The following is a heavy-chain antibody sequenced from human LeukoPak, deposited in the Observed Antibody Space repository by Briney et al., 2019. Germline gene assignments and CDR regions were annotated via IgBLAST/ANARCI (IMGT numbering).Heavy chain of an antibody. CDR1: GYSISSGYY. CDR3: ARAILWFGGNWFDP. D-gene: IGHD3-10*01. Sequence: SETLSLTCTVSGYSISSGYYWGWIRQSPGKGLEWIGSISYSGTTYYNPSLKSRVTMSVDTSKNQFSLKLSSVTAADTAVYYCARAILWFGGNWFDPWGQGTLVTVSS. J-gene: IGHJ5*02. CDR2: ISYSGTT. V-gene: IGHV4-38-2*02.